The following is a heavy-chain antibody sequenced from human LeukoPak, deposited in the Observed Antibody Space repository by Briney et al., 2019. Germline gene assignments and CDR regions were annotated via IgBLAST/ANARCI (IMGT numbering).Heavy chain of an antibody. CDR3: ARDRRETMITFGGVMTAGWFDP. CDR1: GFTVGSNY. Sequence: GGSLRLSCAASGFTVGSNYMSWVRQAPGKGLEWVSVIYSGGGTYYADSVKGRFTISRDNSKNTLYLQMNSLRAEDTAVYYCARDRRETMITFGGVMTAGWFDPWGQGTLVTVSS. D-gene: IGHD3-16*01. CDR2: IYSGGGT. V-gene: IGHV3-53*01. J-gene: IGHJ5*02.